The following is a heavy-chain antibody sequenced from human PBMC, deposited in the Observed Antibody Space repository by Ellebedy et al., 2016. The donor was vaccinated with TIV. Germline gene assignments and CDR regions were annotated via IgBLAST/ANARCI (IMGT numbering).Heavy chain of an antibody. CDR1: GFPFSTYG. CDR3: ATDGAHRDIEY. V-gene: IGHV3-30*02. CDR2: IGNDGRSK. J-gene: IGHJ4*02. D-gene: IGHD2-21*02. Sequence: GESLKISXAASGFPFSTYGMHWARQAPGKGLEWVAFIGNDGRSKHYAESVRGRFTIARDDSTMTLYLEMNTLRVEDSAVYYCATDGAHRDIEYWGQGTLVTVSS.